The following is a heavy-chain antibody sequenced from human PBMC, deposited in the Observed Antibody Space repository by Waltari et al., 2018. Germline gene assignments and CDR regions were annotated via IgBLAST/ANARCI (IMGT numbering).Heavy chain of an antibody. CDR3: ARDISEWEDFDY. CDR1: GFTFSNYW. CDR2: INTDGSRT. D-gene: IGHD1-26*01. Sequence: EVQLVESGGGLVQPGGSLRLPCAASGFTFSNYWMHWVRQAPGKGLVWVSRINTDGSRTAYADSVKGRFTISRDNAKDTVFLQMNSLRADDTAVYYCARDISEWEDFDYWGQGTLVTVSS. J-gene: IGHJ4*02. V-gene: IGHV3-74*03.